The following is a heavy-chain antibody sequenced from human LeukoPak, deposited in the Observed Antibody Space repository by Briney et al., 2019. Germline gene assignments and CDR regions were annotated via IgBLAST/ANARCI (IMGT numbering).Heavy chain of an antibody. V-gene: IGHV4-59*01. CDR2: IYYTGST. J-gene: IGHJ3*02. D-gene: IGHD4-23*01. CDR3: ARGRMVVTLNDAFDI. Sequence: PSETLSLTCTVSGDSISNYYWSWIRQPPGKGLEWIGYIYYTGSTKYNPSLKSQVTISVDTSKNHFSLKLNSVTAADTAVYYCARGRMVVTLNDAFDIWGQGTMVTVSS. CDR1: GDSISNYY.